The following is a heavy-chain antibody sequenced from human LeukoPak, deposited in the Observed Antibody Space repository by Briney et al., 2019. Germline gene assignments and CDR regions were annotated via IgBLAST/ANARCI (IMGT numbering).Heavy chain of an antibody. D-gene: IGHD5-12*01. Sequence: PGGSLRLSCAASGFTFNNYAMSWVRQAPGKGLEWVSAIGDNGGDTKYADSVKGRFTISRGNSKNTLYLQMNSLRAEDTAVYYCARGRLFLDIVATINPDPFDYWGQGTLVTVSS. V-gene: IGHV3-23*01. CDR1: GFTFNNYA. CDR3: ARGRLFLDIVATINPDPFDY. CDR2: IGDNGGDT. J-gene: IGHJ4*02.